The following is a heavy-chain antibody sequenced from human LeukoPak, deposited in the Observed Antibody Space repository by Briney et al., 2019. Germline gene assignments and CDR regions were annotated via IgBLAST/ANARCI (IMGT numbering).Heavy chain of an antibody. CDR1: GFTVSSNY. CDR2: IYSGGST. D-gene: IGHD2-2*01. Sequence: PGGSLRLSCAASGFTVSSNYMSWVRQAPGKGLEWVSVIYSGGSTYYADSVKGRFTISRDNSKNTLYLQMNSLRAEDTAVYYCARDSSSPYYFDYWGQGTLVTVSS. V-gene: IGHV3-53*01. J-gene: IGHJ4*02. CDR3: ARDSSSPYYFDY.